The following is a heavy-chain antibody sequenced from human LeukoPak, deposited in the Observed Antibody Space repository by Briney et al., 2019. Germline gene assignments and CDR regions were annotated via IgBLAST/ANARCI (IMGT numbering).Heavy chain of an antibody. J-gene: IGHJ6*03. CDR3: AREASGTYYNPLGYMDV. CDR2: IFTSGIT. Sequence: SETLSLTCTVSGGSISIYYWNWIRKPAGKGLYWIGRIFTSGITNYNPSLKSRVTMSVDTSKNQFSLNLSSVIAADTAIYYCAREASGTYYNPLGYMDVWGKGTTVTVSS. D-gene: IGHD3-10*01. CDR1: GGSISIYY. V-gene: IGHV4-4*07.